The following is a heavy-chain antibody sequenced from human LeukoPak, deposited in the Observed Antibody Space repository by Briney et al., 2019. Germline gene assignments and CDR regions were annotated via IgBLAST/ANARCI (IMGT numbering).Heavy chain of an antibody. Sequence: ASVKVSCKASGYTFTGYYMHWVRQAPGQGLEWMGWITPSGGTNYPQKFQGRVAITRDTSITTAYMDLSRLTSDDTAVYYCARDRYGDGFAHLDYWGQGALVTVSS. V-gene: IGHV1-2*02. CDR3: ARDRYGDGFAHLDY. J-gene: IGHJ4*02. CDR2: ITPSGGT. CDR1: GYTFTGYY. D-gene: IGHD5-24*01.